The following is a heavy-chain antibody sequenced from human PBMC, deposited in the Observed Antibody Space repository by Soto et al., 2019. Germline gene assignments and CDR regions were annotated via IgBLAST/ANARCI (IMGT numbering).Heavy chain of an antibody. CDR3: ARFPKRRPLTSIAASEGV. CDR1: GYTFTSYA. D-gene: IGHD6-13*01. J-gene: IGHJ6*02. Sequence: GASVKVSCKASGYTFTSYAMHWVRQAPGQRLEWMGWINAGNGNTKYSQKFQGRVTITRDTSASTAYMELSSLRSEDTAVYYCARFPKRRPLTSIAASEGVWGQGTTVTVS. V-gene: IGHV1-3*01. CDR2: INAGNGNT.